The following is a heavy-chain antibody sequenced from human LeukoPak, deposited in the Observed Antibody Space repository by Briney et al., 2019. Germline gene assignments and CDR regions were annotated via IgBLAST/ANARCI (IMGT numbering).Heavy chain of an antibody. D-gene: IGHD5-18*01. CDR3: ARPSRFTYGGFDY. CDR2: IYPGDSET. J-gene: IGHJ4*02. Sequence: GESLKISCKASGYSFTIYWIAWVRQMPGKGLEWMGIIYPGDSETRYSPSFQGQVTFSADKSINTAYLQWSSLKASDTAVYYCARPSRFTYGGFDYWGQGTPVTLSS. CDR1: GYSFTIYW. V-gene: IGHV5-51*01.